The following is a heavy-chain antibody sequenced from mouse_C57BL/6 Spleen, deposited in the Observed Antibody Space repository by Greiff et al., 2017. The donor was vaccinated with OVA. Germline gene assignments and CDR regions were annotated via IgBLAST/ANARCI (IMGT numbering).Heavy chain of an antibody. Sequence: QVHVKQPGTELVKPGASVKLSCKASGYTFTSYWMHWVKQRPGQGLEWIGNINPSNGGTNYNEKFKSKATLTVDKSSSTAYMQLSSLTSEDSAVYYCARQYYYGSSPFAYWGQGTLVTVSA. CDR2: INPSNGGT. CDR1: GYTFTSYW. V-gene: IGHV1-53*01. CDR3: ARQYYYGSSPFAY. J-gene: IGHJ3*01. D-gene: IGHD1-1*01.